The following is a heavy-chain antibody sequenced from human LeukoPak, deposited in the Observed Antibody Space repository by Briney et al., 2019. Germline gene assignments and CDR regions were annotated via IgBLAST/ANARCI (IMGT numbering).Heavy chain of an antibody. J-gene: IGHJ4*02. D-gene: IGHD6-19*01. Sequence: SETLSLTCTVSGGSVSSGSYYWSWIRQPPGKGLEWIGYIYYSGSTNYNPSLKSRVTISVDTSKNQFSLKLSSVTAADTAVYYCARHRAVAGNFDYWGQGTLVTVSS. CDR3: ARHRAVAGNFDY. CDR2: IYYSGST. V-gene: IGHV4-61*01. CDR1: GGSVSSGSYY.